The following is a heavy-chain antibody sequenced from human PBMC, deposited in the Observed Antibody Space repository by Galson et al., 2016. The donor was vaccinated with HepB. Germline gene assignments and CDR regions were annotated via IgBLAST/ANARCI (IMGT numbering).Heavy chain of an antibody. D-gene: IGHD6-19*01. V-gene: IGHV4-31*09. CDR2: IYYSGST. J-gene: IGHJ5*02. CDR1: SGSISSDGYY. CDR3: VRRRLVVAGRGWFDP. Sequence: TLSLTCTVSSGSISSDGYYWSWIRQHPGKGLEWIGYIYYSGSTNYNPSLESRVTISVDKSKNQVSLNLRTVTAADTAVYYCVRRRLVVAGRGWFDPWGQGTLVTVSS.